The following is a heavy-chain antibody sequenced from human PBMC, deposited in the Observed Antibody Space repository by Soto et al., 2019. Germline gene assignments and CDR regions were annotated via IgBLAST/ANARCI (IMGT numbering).Heavy chain of an antibody. CDR3: AKVGIGSFSHKHNFEH. D-gene: IGHD2-2*03. Sequence: GGSLRLSCTASGFTFSSFGMAWVRQAPGKGLEWVSAISGSADSSYYADSVKGRFTISRDNPENTLYLQMDSLRAEDTGVYFCAKVGIGSFSHKHNFEHWGQGTQVTVSS. V-gene: IGHV3-23*01. J-gene: IGHJ4*02. CDR1: GFTFSSFG. CDR2: ISGSADSS.